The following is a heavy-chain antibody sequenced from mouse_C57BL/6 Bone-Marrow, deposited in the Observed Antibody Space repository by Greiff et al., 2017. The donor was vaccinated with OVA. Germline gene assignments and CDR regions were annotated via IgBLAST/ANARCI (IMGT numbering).Heavy chain of an antibody. D-gene: IGHD1-1*01. J-gene: IGHJ4*01. CDR3: TRGFTTVVAMDYYAMDY. Sequence: QVQLKASGAELVRPGASVTLSCKASGYTFTDYEMHWVKQTPVHGLEWIGAIDPETGGTAYNQKFKGKAILTADKSSSTSYMELRSLTSEDSAVYYCTRGFTTVVAMDYYAMDYWGQGTSVTVSS. CDR2: IDPETGGT. CDR1: GYTFTDYE. V-gene: IGHV1-15*01.